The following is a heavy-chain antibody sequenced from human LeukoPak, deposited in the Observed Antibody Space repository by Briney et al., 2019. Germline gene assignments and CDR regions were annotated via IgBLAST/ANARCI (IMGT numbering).Heavy chain of an antibody. D-gene: IGHD6-13*01. J-gene: IGHJ4*02. V-gene: IGHV5-51*07. CDR2: IYPGNSHT. CDR3: AKFHATWYGDT. CDR1: GYNFATYW. Sequence: GESLKISCQGSGYNFATYWIVWVHQMPGKGLEWMGIIYPGNSHTRYSPSFQGQVTISADTSISTAYLHWSSLQSSDIAMYYCAKFHATWYGDTWGQGTLVTVSS.